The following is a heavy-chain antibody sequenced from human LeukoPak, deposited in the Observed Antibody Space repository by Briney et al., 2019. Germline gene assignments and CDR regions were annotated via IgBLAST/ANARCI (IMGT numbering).Heavy chain of an antibody. CDR3: ARGDGYSYGYLGY. Sequence: GASVKVSCKAFGYTFTGYYMYWVRQAPGHGLEWMGWINPNSGSRSYAQKFQGRVTMTRDTSISTAYMELSRLKSDDTAVYYCARGDGYSYGYLGYWGQGTLVTVSS. V-gene: IGHV1-2*02. CDR2: INPNSGSR. CDR1: GYTFTGYY. D-gene: IGHD5-18*01. J-gene: IGHJ4*02.